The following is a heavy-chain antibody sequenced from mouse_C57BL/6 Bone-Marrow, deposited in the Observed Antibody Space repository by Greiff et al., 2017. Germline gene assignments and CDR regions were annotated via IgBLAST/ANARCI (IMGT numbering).Heavy chain of an antibody. CDR2: INPYNGGT. D-gene: IGHD1-1*01. Sequence: EVQLQQSGPVLVKPGASVKMSCKASGYTFTDYYMNWVKQSHGKSLEWIGVINPYNGGTSYNQKFKGKATLTVDKSSSTAYMELNSLTSEDSAVYYGARCPYGKDFDYWGQGTTLTVSS. J-gene: IGHJ2*01. V-gene: IGHV1-19*01. CDR1: GYTFTDYY. CDR3: ARCPYGKDFDY.